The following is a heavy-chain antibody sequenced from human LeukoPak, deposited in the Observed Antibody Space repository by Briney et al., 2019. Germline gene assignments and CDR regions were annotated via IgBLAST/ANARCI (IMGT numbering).Heavy chain of an antibody. V-gene: IGHV1-69*04. CDR2: IIPILGIA. Sequence: SVKVSCKASGYTFTNYAMNWVRQAPGQGLEWMGRIIPILGIANYAQKFQGRVTITADKSTSTAYMELSSPRSEDTAVYYCARIVQSGYSFDYWGQGTLVTVSS. J-gene: IGHJ4*02. CDR1: GYTFTNYA. CDR3: ARIVQSGYSFDY. D-gene: IGHD3-22*01.